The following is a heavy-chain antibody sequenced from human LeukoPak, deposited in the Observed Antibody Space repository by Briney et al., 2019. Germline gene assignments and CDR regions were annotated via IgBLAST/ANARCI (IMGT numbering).Heavy chain of an antibody. J-gene: IGHJ4*02. Sequence: GGSLRLSCAASGFTFSSYEMNWVRQAPGKGLEWVSYISSSGSTIYYADSVKGRFTISRDNAKNSLYLQMNSLRAEDTAVYYCARIMQMATNDPVGYFDYWGQGTLVTVSS. D-gene: IGHD5-24*01. V-gene: IGHV3-48*03. CDR3: ARIMQMATNDPVGYFDY. CDR2: ISSSGSTI. CDR1: GFTFSSYE.